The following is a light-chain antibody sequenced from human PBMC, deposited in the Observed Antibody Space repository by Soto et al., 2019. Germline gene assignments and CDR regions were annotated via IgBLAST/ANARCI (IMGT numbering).Light chain of an antibody. Sequence: DVVVTQSPLSLPCTPGEPASISCTCSQILLYSNGYNYLDWYVQRPGQSPQLLIYLGTYRASGVPDRLSGSGSGTDFTPEISRVEAEDVGVYYCMQALQTPFTFGPGTKVDIK. CDR1: QILLYSNGYNY. J-gene: IGKJ3*01. CDR2: LGT. V-gene: IGKV2-28*01. CDR3: MQALQTPFT.